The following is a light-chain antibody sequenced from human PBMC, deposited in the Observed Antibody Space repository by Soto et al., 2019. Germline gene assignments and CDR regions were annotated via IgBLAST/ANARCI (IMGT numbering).Light chain of an antibody. CDR3: KPANILPLG. CDR1: QDISSW. V-gene: IGKV1D-12*01. J-gene: IGKJ4*01. CDR2: GAS. Sequence: DIQMTQSPSSVSASVGDRVSITCRARQDISSWLAWYQQTPGKAPKLLIYGASSLQSGVPSRFSGSGSRTDFFLTISSLQPEDYATYCGKPANILPLGFGGGIKVEIK.